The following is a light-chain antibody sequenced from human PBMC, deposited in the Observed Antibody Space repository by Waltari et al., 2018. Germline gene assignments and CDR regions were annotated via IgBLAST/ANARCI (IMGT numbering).Light chain of an antibody. CDR3: NSYTSSHSLV. Sequence: QSALTQPASVSGSPGQSITISCTGTSRAIGGYNYVSWYQQHPGKAPKVVIFDVSYRPSGVSNRFSGSKSGNTASLTISGLQAEDEADYYCNSYTSSHSLVFGTGTRVTVL. CDR1: SRAIGGYNY. J-gene: IGLJ1*01. CDR2: DVS. V-gene: IGLV2-14*03.